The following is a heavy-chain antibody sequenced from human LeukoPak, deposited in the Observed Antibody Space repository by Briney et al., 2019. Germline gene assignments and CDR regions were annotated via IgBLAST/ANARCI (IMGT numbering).Heavy chain of an antibody. J-gene: IGHJ4*02. Sequence: SQTLSLTCTVSGGSISSGGYYWSWIRQHPGKGLEWIGYIYYSGSTYYNPSLKSRVTISVDTSKNQFSLRLSSVTAADTAVYYCATYKIRGIQLWSHYWGQGTLVTVSS. CDR2: IYYSGST. V-gene: IGHV4-31*03. CDR3: ATYKIRGIQLWSHY. CDR1: GGSISSGGYY. D-gene: IGHD5-18*01.